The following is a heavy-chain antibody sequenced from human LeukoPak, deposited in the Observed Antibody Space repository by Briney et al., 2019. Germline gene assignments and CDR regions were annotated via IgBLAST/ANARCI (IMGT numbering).Heavy chain of an antibody. CDR1: GGSVSSYY. D-gene: IGHD2-15*01. CDR2: IYYSGST. CDR3: ARLRNYCSGGSCSRGMDV. V-gene: IGHV4-59*02. Sequence: SETLSLTCTVSGGSVSSYYWSWIRQPPGKGLEWIGYIYYSGSTNYNPSLKSRVTISVDTSKNQFSLKLSSVTAADTAVYYCARLRNYCSGGSCSRGMDVWGHGTTVTVSS. J-gene: IGHJ6*02.